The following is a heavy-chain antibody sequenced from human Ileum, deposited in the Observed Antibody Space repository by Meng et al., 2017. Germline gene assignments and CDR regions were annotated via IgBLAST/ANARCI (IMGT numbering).Heavy chain of an antibody. CDR2: ISGSGGST. D-gene: IGHD3-22*01. CDR3: AKDRKGYYYDSSVLTDY. CDR1: GFTFSSYA. Sequence: GGSLRLSCAASGFTFSSYAMSWVRQAPGKGLEWVSAISGSGGSTYYADSVKGRFTISRDNSKTTLYLQMNSLRAEDTAVYYCAKDRKGYYYDSSVLTDYWGQGTLVTVSS. V-gene: IGHV3-23*01. J-gene: IGHJ4*02.